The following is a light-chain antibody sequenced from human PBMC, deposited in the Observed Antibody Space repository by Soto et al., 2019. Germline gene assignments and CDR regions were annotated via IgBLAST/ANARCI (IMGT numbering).Light chain of an antibody. J-gene: IGLJ1*01. CDR1: TNDVGNYNY. CDR3: CSYAGSYSYV. V-gene: IGLV2-11*01. CDR2: DVT. Sequence: QSVLTQPRSVSGSPGQSVTISCTGTTNDVGNYNYVSWYQQHPSKAPKLMIYDVTKRPPGVPDRFSGSKSGNTASLTISGLQAEDEADYYCCSYAGSYSYVFGTGTKV.